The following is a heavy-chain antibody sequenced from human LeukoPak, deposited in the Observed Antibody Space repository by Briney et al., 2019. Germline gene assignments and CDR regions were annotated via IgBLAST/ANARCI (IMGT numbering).Heavy chain of an antibody. D-gene: IGHD1-26*01. CDR2: ITTSSTYT. J-gene: IGHJ6*03. CDR1: GFSFSSYN. Sequence: MPGGSLRLSCEASGFSFSSYNMDWVRQTPGKGLEWISSITTSSTYTFYADSVKGRFTISRDNARNSLYLQMNSLRVEDTAVYYCARDPYSGTYGNTYYYYMDVWGKGTTVTISS. V-gene: IGHV3-21*01. CDR3: ARDPYSGTYGNTYYYYMDV.